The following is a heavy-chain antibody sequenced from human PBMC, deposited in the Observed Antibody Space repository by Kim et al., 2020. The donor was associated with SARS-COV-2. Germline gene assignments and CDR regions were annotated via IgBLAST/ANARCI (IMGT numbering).Heavy chain of an antibody. Sequence: GGSLRLSCAASGFTFSSYAMSWVRQAPGKGLEWVSAISDSGTSTYDADSVKGRFTISRDNSKKKLYLQMNSLRAEDAAVYYCAKGERYSLGYEVDYYYFYGMDVWGQGTTVTVSS. CDR1: GFTFSSYA. V-gene: IGHV3-23*01. J-gene: IGHJ6*02. CDR3: AKGERYSLGYEVDYYYFYGMDV. CDR2: ISDSGTST. D-gene: IGHD5-18*01.